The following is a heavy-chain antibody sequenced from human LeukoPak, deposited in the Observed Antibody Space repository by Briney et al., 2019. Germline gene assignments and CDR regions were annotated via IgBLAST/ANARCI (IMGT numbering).Heavy chain of an antibody. CDR1: GFTFSDHS. D-gene: IGHD2-21*02. CDR3: VRSVTASTTGAI. Sequence: GGSLRLSCATSGFTFSDHSMDWVRQAPGKGLEWDGRTRSKPYSYTTQYAASVKGRFTISRDDSKNSLYLQMNSLKPEDTAVYYYVRSVTASTTGAIWGQGTMVTVSS. J-gene: IGHJ3*02. CDR2: TRSKPYSYTT. V-gene: IGHV3-72*01.